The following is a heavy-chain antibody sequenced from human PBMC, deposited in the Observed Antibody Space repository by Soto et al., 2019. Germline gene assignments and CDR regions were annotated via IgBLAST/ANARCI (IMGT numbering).Heavy chain of an antibody. CDR3: ARSGYSYGPFDY. D-gene: IGHD5-18*01. CDR2: IYSGGST. Sequence: GXSLRLSCAASGFTVSSTYMSWVLQAPGKGLEWVSVIYSGGSTYYADSVKGRFTISRDNSKNTLYLQMNRMRAEDTAVYYCARSGYSYGPFDYWGQGTLVTVSS. V-gene: IGHV3-53*01. J-gene: IGHJ4*02. CDR1: GFTVSSTY.